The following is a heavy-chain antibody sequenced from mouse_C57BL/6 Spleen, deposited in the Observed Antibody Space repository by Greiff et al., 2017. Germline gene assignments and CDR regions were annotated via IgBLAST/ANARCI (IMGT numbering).Heavy chain of an antibody. D-gene: IGHD2-2*01. CDR1: GYAFSSSW. J-gene: IGHJ2*01. CDR3: ARSGGYDVLFDY. CDR2: IYPGDGDT. Sequence: QVQLQQSGPELVKPGASVKISCKASGYAFSSSWMNWVKQRPGKALEWIGRIYPGDGDTNYNGKFKGKATLTADKSSSTAYMQLSSLPSEDSAVYFCARSGGYDVLFDYWGQGTTLTVSS. V-gene: IGHV1-82*01.